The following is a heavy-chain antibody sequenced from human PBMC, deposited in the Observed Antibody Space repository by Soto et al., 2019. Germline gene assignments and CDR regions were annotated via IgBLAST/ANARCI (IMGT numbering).Heavy chain of an antibody. Sequence: QVQLVQSGAEVKKPGSSVKVSCKASGGTFSSYAISWVRQAPGQGLEWMGGIIPIFGTANYAQKFQGRVTITADESTSTAYMELRSLRSDDTAVYYCARGGVAASPGAYYGMDVWGQGTTVTVSS. J-gene: IGHJ6*02. V-gene: IGHV1-69*01. D-gene: IGHD6-6*01. CDR1: GGTFSSYA. CDR2: IIPIFGTA. CDR3: ARGGVAASPGAYYGMDV.